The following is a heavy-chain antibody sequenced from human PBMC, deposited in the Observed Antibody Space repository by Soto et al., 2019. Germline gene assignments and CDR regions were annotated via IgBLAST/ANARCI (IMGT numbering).Heavy chain of an antibody. Sequence: PGGSLRLSCAGSGFTPTTTPLSWVRQAPGKGLEWVTTISGTASRTYYVDSVKGRFFISRDNSKNTVTLQMNNLTVDDTAAYYCATSFRYFDNWGQGTRVTVSS. J-gene: IGHJ4*02. CDR2: ISGTASRT. CDR1: GFTPTTTP. CDR3: ATSFRYFDN. D-gene: IGHD3-9*01. V-gene: IGHV3-23*01.